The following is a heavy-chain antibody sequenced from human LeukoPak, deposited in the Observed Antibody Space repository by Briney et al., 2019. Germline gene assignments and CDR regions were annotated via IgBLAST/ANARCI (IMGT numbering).Heavy chain of an antibody. D-gene: IGHD6-19*01. CDR3: ARGRAVTGSTVIDY. CDR2: ISSDGGNR. Sequence: GGSLRLSCAASGFTFSSYAMHWVRRAPGKALEWVATISSDGGNRYYSDSVKGRFTISRDNSKNTLYLQMNSLRPEDTAVFHCARGRAVTGSTVIDYWGQGTLVTVSS. CDR1: GFTFSSYA. V-gene: IGHV3-30-3*01. J-gene: IGHJ4*02.